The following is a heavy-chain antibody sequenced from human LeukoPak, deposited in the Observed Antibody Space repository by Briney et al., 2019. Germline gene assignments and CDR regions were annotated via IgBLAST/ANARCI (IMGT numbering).Heavy chain of an antibody. J-gene: IGHJ4*02. CDR3: AKVYSSSIRRPYFDY. CDR2: ISGSGGST. Sequence: GRSLRLSCAASGFTFSSYAMSWVRQAPGKGLEWVSAISGSGGSTYYADSVKGRFTISRDNSKNTLYLQMNSLRAEDTAVYYCAKVYSSSIRRPYFDYWGQGTLVTVSS. CDR1: GFTFSSYA. V-gene: IGHV3-23*01. D-gene: IGHD6-6*01.